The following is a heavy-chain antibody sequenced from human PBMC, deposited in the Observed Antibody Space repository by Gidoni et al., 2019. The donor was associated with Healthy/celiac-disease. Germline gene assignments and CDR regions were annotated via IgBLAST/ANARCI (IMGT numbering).Heavy chain of an antibody. CDR1: GFTVSSNE. Sequence: EVQLVASGGGLVQPGGSLSLSCAASGFTVSSNELSCVRQVPGKGLEWVLVIYSGGSTYYADSVKGRFTISRDNSKNTLYRQMNSLRAEDTAVYYCARAFGEVYRGYDTDYYYYYMDVWGKGTTVTVSS. D-gene: IGHD5-12*01. J-gene: IGHJ6*03. V-gene: IGHV3-66*01. CDR2: IYSGGST. CDR3: ARAFGEVYRGYDTDYYYYYMDV.